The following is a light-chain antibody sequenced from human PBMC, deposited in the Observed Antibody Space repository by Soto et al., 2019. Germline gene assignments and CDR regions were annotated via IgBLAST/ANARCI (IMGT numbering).Light chain of an antibody. CDR1: QSVSTY. Sequence: EIVLTQSPATLSLSPGGRATLSCRASQSVSTYLAWYQQKPGQAPRLLIYDASSRATGIPARFSGSGYGTDLTLNISSLEPEDFAVYYCQQRSDWPPTFGQGTKVEIK. V-gene: IGKV3-11*01. CDR2: DAS. CDR3: QQRSDWPPT. J-gene: IGKJ1*01.